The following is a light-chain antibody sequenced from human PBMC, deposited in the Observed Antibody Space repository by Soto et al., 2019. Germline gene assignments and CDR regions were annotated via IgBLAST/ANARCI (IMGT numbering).Light chain of an antibody. V-gene: IGKV3-20*01. Sequence: EIVLTQSPGTLSLSPGERATLSCRASQSVSSSYLAWYQQKPGQAPRLLIYGASSRATGIPARFSGSGYGTDFTLTISRLEPVEIAVYYCQQYGSSPLTFGPGTKVDIK. CDR3: QQYGSSPLT. J-gene: IGKJ3*01. CDR1: QSVSSSY. CDR2: GAS.